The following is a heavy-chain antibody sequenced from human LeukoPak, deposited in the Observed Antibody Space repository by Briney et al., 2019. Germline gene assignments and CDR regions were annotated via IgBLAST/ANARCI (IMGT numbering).Heavy chain of an antibody. CDR3: ARAWEPSIRGYYYFDY. D-gene: IGHD3-22*01. V-gene: IGHV6-1*01. J-gene: IGHJ4*02. CDR1: GDSVSSNSGA. Sequence: SQTLSLTCAISGDSVSSNSGAWNWIRQSPSRGLECLGRTYYRSKWYNDYAVSVKSRITINPDTSKNQFSLQLNSVTPEDTAVYYCARAWEPSIRGYYYFDYWGQGTLVTVSS. CDR2: TYYRSKWYN.